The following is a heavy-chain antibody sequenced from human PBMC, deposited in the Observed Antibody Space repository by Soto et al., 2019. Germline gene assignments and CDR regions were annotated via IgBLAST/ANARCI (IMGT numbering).Heavy chain of an antibody. CDR1: GFTFSKYG. J-gene: IGHJ4*02. Sequence: LRLSCAASGFTFSKYGMHWVRQAPGKGLEWVALIWNDGIRKVYVDSVKGRFTISRDNSKNTLDLQMNNLRDEDTAVYYCARDDDNDANALDYWGPGTLVTVSS. V-gene: IGHV3-33*01. CDR2: IWNDGIRK. CDR3: ARDDDNDANALDY.